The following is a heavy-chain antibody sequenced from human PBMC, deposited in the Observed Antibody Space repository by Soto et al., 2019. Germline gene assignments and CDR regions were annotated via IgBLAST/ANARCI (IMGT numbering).Heavy chain of an antibody. V-gene: IGHV3-66*01. J-gene: IGHJ3*02. D-gene: IGHD1-26*01. CDR3: ASPYYVKAFDI. CDR2: IYSGGST. Sequence: PGGSLRLSCAASGFTVSSNYISWVRQAPGKGLEWVSVIYSGGSTYYADSVKGRFTISRDNSKNTLYLQMNSLRAGDTAVYYCASPYYVKAFDIWGQGTMVTVSS. CDR1: GFTVSSNY.